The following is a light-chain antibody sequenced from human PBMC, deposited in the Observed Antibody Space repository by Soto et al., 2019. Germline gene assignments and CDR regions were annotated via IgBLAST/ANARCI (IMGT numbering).Light chain of an antibody. V-gene: IGKV1-6*01. CDR1: QDISND. J-gene: IGKJ1*01. Sequence: AIQMTQSPSSLSASVGDRVNITCRASQDISNDLGWYLQKAGQAPKLLIYAASNLQTGVPSRFSGSGSGTDFPLTISSLQPEDFATYYWLQDYNYPRTFGQGTQVEI. CDR2: AAS. CDR3: LQDYNYPRT.